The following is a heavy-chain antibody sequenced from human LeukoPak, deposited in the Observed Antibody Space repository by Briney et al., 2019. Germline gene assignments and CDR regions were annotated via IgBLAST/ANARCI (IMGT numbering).Heavy chain of an antibody. D-gene: IGHD3/OR15-3a*01. J-gene: IGHJ4*02. Sequence: PGGSLRLSCAASGFTFSNYWMHWVRQTPGKGLVWVSCVNYDGSSISYADCVKGRFTISRDNAMNTLYLQMNGLGAEDTAVYYCVRDGLGSTPFDFWGQGTLVTVSS. CDR3: VRDGLGSTPFDF. V-gene: IGHV3-74*01. CDR1: GFTFSNYW. CDR2: VNYDGSSI.